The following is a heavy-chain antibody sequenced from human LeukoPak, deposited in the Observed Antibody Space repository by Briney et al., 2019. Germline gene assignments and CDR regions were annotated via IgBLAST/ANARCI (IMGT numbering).Heavy chain of an antibody. V-gene: IGHV4-59*12. D-gene: IGHD3-22*01. Sequence: PGGSLRLSCAASGFTFSSYWMHWIRQPPGKGLEWIGYIYYSGSTNYNPSLKSRVTISVDTSKNQFSLKLSSVTAADTAVYYCARRSGGYYYDSSGPLHYWGQGTLVTVSS. CDR3: ARRSGGYYYDSSGPLHY. J-gene: IGHJ4*02. CDR2: IYYSGST. CDR1: GFTFSSYW.